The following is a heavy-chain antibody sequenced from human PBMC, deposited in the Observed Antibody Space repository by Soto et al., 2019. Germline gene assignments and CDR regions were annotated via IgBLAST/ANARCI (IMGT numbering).Heavy chain of an antibody. Sequence: EVQLVDSGGGLVQPGGSLKLSCAASGYTFSDVDIHWVRQAPGKGLEWVGRVASKPEGYTSTYCASVKGRFTITSDDSPSTAFLQMNSLKTEDTAVYYCHKYSGSLSLPAALGPGTLVTVSS. V-gene: IGHV3-73*02. CDR1: GYTFSDVD. CDR2: VASKPEGYTS. D-gene: IGHD1-26*01. J-gene: IGHJ5*02. CDR3: HKYSGSLSLPAA.